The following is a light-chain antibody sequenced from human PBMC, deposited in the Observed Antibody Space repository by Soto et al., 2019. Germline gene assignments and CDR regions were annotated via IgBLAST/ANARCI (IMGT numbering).Light chain of an antibody. CDR3: MQALQTIT. J-gene: IGKJ5*01. CDR1: QRLLYNNTYNY. CDR2: FGS. Sequence: EIVLTQSPLSLPVTPGEPASISCRSSQRLLYNNTYNYLDWYVQKPGQSPQLLIYFGSNRASGAPDRFSGSGSGTNFTLKISRVEAEDVGVYYCMQALQTITFGQGTRLEIK. V-gene: IGKV2-28*01.